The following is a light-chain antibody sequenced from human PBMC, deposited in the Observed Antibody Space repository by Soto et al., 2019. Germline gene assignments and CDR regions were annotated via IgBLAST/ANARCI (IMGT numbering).Light chain of an antibody. J-gene: IGKJ4*01. V-gene: IGKV3-20*01. CDR2: DAS. Sequence: EIVLTQSPATLSLSPGEGATLSCRASQNVARNYLAWYQQRPGQAPRLLIYDASTRATGIPDRFSGSGSGTDFTLTISRLEPEDFAVYFCQQYARSPLAFGGGTKVDIK. CDR3: QQYARSPLA. CDR1: QNVARNY.